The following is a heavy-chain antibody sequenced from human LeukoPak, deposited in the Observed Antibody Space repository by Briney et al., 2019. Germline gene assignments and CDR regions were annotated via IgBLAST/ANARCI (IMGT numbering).Heavy chain of an antibody. D-gene: IGHD3-10*01. J-gene: IGHJ4*02. V-gene: IGHV3-23*01. CDR3: ATSGADYYGSGNFDY. Sequence: GGSLRLSCAASGFTFSSYAMSWVRQAPGKGLEWVSAISGSGGSTYYADSVKGRFTISRDNSKNTLYLQMNSLRAEDTAVYYCATSGADYYGSGNFDYWGQGTLVTVS. CDR2: ISGSGGST. CDR1: GFTFSSYA.